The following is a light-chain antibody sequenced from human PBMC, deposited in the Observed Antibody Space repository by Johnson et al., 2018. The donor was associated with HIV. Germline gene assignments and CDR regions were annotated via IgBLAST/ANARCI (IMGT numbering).Light chain of an antibody. CDR2: EDY. Sequence: QLVLTQPPSVSAAPGQTVTISCSGSSSNIGNNYVSWYQQLPGTVPKLLIYEDYKRPSGIPDRFSGSKSGTSATLGITGLQTGDEADYDCGTWDTRLSAGHVFGTGTKVTVL. CDR3: GTWDTRLSAGHV. J-gene: IGLJ1*01. CDR1: SSNIGNNY. V-gene: IGLV1-51*02.